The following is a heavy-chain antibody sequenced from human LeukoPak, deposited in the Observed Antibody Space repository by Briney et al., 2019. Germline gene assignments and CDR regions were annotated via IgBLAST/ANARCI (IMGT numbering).Heavy chain of an antibody. CDR1: GGSISSSSYY. CDR2: IYYSGST. CDR3: AREGGYGSGGLGY. J-gene: IGHJ4*02. Sequence: SETLSLTCTVSGGSISSSSYYWGWIRQPPGQGLEWIGSIYYSGSTYYNPSLKSRVTISVDTSKNQFSLKLSSVTAADTAVYFCAREGGYGSGGLGYWGQGTLVTVSS. D-gene: IGHD3-10*01. V-gene: IGHV4-39*02.